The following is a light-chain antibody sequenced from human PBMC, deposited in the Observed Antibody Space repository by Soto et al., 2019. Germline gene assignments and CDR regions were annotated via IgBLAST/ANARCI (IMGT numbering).Light chain of an antibody. CDR3: QSYDSSLSGFYV. Sequence: QSVLTQPPSASGTPGQRDTISCSGSSSNIGSNTVNWYQHFPGTAPKLLIYANNNRPSGVPDRFSGSTSGTSASLALTGLQAEDEADYYCQSYDSSLSGFYVFGTGTKVTVL. CDR2: ANN. J-gene: IGLJ1*01. V-gene: IGLV1-40*01. CDR1: SSNIGSNT.